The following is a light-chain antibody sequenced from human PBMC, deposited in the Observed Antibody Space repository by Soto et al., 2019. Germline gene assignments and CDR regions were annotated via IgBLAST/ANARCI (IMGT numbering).Light chain of an antibody. V-gene: IGKV1-39*01. CDR3: QQSYSTPIT. CDR1: QGIITY. Sequence: DIQLTQSPSSLSASLGDRVTIXXRESQGIITYLNWYQQKPGKAPNLXIYSSSTLQSGVPSRFGGSGSGTDFTLTISSLQPEDFATYYCQQSYSTPITFGQGTRLEIK. CDR2: SSS. J-gene: IGKJ5*01.